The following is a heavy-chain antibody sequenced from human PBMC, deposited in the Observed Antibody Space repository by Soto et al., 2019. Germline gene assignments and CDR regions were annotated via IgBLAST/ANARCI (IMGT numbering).Heavy chain of an antibody. J-gene: IGHJ5*02. V-gene: IGHV3-9*01. CDR3: AKDMSARSDSWLNWFDP. Sequence: EVQLVESGGGLVQPGGSLRLSCAASGFTFDDYVMHWVRQAPGKGLEWVSGISWKSGTIGYADSVQGRFTISRDNAKNSLYLQISSLRTEDTAFYYYAKDMSARSDSWLNWFDPWGQGTLVTVSS. D-gene: IGHD2-2*01. CDR1: GFTFDDYV. CDR2: ISWKSGTI.